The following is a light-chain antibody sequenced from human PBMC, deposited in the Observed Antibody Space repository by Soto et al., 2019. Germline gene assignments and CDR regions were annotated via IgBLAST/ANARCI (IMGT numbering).Light chain of an antibody. CDR3: SSFTRSRTLV. Sequence: QSVLTQAASVSGSPGQSITISCTGTSSDVGAYNFVSWYQQHPGKAPKLIIYDVSKRPSGVSDRFSGSKSDNTASLTISGLQAEDEADYYCSSFTRSRTLVFGGGTKLTVL. J-gene: IGLJ2*01. CDR2: DVS. CDR1: SSDVGAYNF. V-gene: IGLV2-14*03.